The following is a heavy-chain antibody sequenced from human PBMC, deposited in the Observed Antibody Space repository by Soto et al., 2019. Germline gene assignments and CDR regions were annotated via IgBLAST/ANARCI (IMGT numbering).Heavy chain of an antibody. D-gene: IGHD1-1*01. CDR1: GHTFTGYY. V-gene: IGHV1-2*04. CDR2: INPNSGGT. J-gene: IGHJ4*02. CDR3: ARDRAGTGFFSY. Sequence: ASVKVSCKASGHTFTGYYMHWVRQAPGQGLEWMGWINPNSGGTNYAQKFQGWVTMTRGTSISTAYMELSRLRSDDTAVYYCARDRAGTGFFSYWGQGTPVPVSS.